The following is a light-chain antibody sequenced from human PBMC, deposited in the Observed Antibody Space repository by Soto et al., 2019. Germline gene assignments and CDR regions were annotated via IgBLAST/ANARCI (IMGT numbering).Light chain of an antibody. J-gene: IGKJ4*01. CDR1: QDISNY. CDR3: LQDDSMPLT. V-gene: IGKV1-33*01. Sequence: DIQMTQSPSTLSASVADRVTITCQASQDISNYSNWYQQTPGKAPKLQIYAASTLQSGVPSRFSGSGSGTDFTLTISSLQPEDFATYYSLQDDSMPLTFWGGTKVDI. CDR2: AAS.